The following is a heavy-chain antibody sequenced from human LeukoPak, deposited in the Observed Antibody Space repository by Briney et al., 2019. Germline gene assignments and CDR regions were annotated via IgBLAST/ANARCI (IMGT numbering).Heavy chain of an antibody. J-gene: IGHJ6*03. Sequence: ASVKVSCKASGYTFTSYGINWVRQAPGQGLEWMGWISTYNGNTNYAQKLQGRVTMTTDTSTSTAYMELRSLRSDDTAVYYCARATTVSRGYYYYYMDVWGKGTTVTVSS. D-gene: IGHD4-17*01. CDR2: ISTYNGNT. CDR3: ARATTVSRGYYYYYMDV. V-gene: IGHV1-18*01. CDR1: GYTFTSYG.